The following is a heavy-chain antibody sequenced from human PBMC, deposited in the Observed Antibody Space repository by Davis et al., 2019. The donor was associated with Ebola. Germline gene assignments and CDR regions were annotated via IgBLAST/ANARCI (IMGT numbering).Heavy chain of an antibody. J-gene: IGHJ6*03. CDR3: ARIRPEKGYYYYYMDV. CDR2: IDGGNGNR. V-gene: IGHV1-3*01. D-gene: IGHD3-3*02. Sequence: ASVQVSCKASGYIFASYASHWVRQAPGQRLEWLGWIDGGNGNRKYSQKFQGRVTITRDASARTAYMELSSLRSEDTAVYYCARIRPEKGYYYYYMDVWGKGTMVTVS. CDR1: GYIFASYA.